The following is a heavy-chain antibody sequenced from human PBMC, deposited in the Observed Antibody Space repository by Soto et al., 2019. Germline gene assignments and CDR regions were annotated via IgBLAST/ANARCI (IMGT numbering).Heavy chain of an antibody. V-gene: IGHV4-39*01. CDR1: GGSISSGRYY. CDR2: MSYSGST. D-gene: IGHD1-26*01. CDR3: AIRTYTYYPFDY. Sequence: SETLSLTCTVSGGSISSGRYYWGWIRQPPGKGLEWIGTMSYSGSTYYNPSLKSRVTISADTSKNQFSLELSSVTATDTAVYYCAIRTYTYYPFDYWGQGTLVTVSS. J-gene: IGHJ4*02.